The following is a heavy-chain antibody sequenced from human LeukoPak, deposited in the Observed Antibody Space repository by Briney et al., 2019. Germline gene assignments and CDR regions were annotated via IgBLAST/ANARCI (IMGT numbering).Heavy chain of an antibody. CDR3: ARSLYSSSSSV. D-gene: IGHD6-6*01. CDR2: INSDGSEG. V-gene: IGHV3-7*03. J-gene: IGHJ3*01. Sequence: GGSLRLSCAVSGFTFSGFWMSWSRQAPGKGLEWVASINSDGSEGYYADVVKGRITISRDNAKNSLYLQINSLRAEDTAVYYCARSLYSSSSSVWGQGTMVTVSS. CDR1: GFTFSGFW.